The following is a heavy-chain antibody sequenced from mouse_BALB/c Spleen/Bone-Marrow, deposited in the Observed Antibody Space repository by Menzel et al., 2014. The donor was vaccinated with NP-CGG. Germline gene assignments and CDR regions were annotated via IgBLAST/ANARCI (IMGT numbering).Heavy chain of an antibody. CDR3: ARPTPRYFAMDY. D-gene: IGHD6-1*01. V-gene: IGHV2-9*02. CDR1: GFSLTSYG. CDR2: IWAGGST. J-gene: IGHJ4*01. Sequence: VKLVESGPGLVAPSQSLSIACTVSGFSLTSYGVHWVRQPPGKGLEWLGVIWAGGSTNYNSALMSRLSISNDNSKSQVFLKRNSLQTDATAMYYCARPTPRYFAMDYWGQGTSVTVSS.